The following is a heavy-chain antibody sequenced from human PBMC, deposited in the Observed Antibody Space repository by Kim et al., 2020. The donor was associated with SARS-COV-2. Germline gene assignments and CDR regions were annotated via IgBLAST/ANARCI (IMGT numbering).Heavy chain of an antibody. D-gene: IGHD6-25*01. V-gene: IGHV3-9*01. CDR1: GFTFGDYA. Sequence: GGSLRLSCAASGFTFGDYAMHWVRQAPGKGLEWVSAITWNSGMTAYAESVKGRFTISRDNAKNGLYLQMNSLGPEDTAFYHCVKDSGTVIGVVDWWGQGNLCTVSS. CDR3: VKDSGTVIGVVDW. CDR2: ITWNSGMT. J-gene: IGHJ4*02.